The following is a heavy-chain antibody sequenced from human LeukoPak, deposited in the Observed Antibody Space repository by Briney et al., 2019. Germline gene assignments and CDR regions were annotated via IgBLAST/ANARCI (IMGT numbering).Heavy chain of an antibody. CDR1: GFTFSRYS. Sequence: GGSLRLSCGAYGFTFSRYSMNWVRQAPGKGLEWVSSISSSGSYIYYADSVKGRFTISRDNAKNSLYLQMNSLRAEHTAVYYCASRNQYCGGDCFWAFDIWGQGTMVTVSS. V-gene: IGHV3-21*01. CDR3: ASRNQYCGGDCFWAFDI. D-gene: IGHD2-21*02. CDR2: ISSSGSYI. J-gene: IGHJ3*02.